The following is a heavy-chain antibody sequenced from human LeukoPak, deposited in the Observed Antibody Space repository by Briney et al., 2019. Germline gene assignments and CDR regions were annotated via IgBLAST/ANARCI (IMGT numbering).Heavy chain of an antibody. J-gene: IGHJ4*02. CDR1: GFSFSDHW. CDR3: AKTSYSGG. Sequence: PGGSLRLSCVASGFSFSDHWMNWFRQAPGKGLEWVATIKKNGSEQYYVDSMKGRLTISRDNAKNSVYLQIHNLRAEDTAVYYCAKTSYSGGWGQGTLVTVSS. CDR2: IKKNGSEQ. V-gene: IGHV3-7*01. D-gene: IGHD1-26*01.